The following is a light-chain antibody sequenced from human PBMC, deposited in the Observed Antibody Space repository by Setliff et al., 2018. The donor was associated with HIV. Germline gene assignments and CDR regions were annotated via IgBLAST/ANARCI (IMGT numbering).Light chain of an antibody. CDR1: STDVGGYDS. V-gene: IGLV2-11*01. CDR2: DVN. CDR3: CSYGGPSTFYV. Sequence: QSALTQSRSVSGSPGQSVTISCTTTSTDVGGYDSVSWYQQLPGKAPKLMIYDVNKRPSGIPDRFSGSKSGNTASLTISGLQAADEADYYCCSYGGPSTFYVFGTGTKVTVL. J-gene: IGLJ1*01.